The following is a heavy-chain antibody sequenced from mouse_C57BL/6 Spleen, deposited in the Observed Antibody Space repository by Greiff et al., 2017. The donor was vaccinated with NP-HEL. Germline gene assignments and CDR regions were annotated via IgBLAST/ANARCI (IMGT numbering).Heavy chain of an antibody. Sequence: DVKLQESGPELVKPGASVKMSCKASGYTFTDYNMHWVKQSHGKSLEWIGYINPNNGGTSYNQKFKGKATLTVNKSSSTAYMELRSLTSEDSAVYYCALAPPGYFDYWGQGTTLTVSS. CDR2: INPNNGGT. CDR3: ALAPPGYFDY. J-gene: IGHJ2*01. V-gene: IGHV1-22*01. CDR1: GYTFTDYN.